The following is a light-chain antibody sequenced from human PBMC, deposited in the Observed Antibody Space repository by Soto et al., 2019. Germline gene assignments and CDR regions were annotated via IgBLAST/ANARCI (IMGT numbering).Light chain of an antibody. J-gene: IGLJ2*01. V-gene: IGLV4-69*01. CDR2: LNSDGRH. CDR1: SRHSSYA. Sequence: QPVLTQSPSASASLGASVKLTCTLSSRHSSYAIAWHQQQPEKGPRYLMKLNSDGRHTKGDGIPDRFSGSSSGTERYLTISSLQSEDEADYYCQTWSTGILVFGGGTKLTVL. CDR3: QTWSTGILV.